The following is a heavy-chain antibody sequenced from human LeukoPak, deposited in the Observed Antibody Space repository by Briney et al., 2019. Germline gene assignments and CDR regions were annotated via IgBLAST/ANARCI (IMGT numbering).Heavy chain of an antibody. D-gene: IGHD3-3*01. J-gene: IGHJ4*02. CDR2: IWYDGSNK. V-gene: IGHV3-33*01. CDR3: ARDQAGTIFGVVLKGYFDY. CDR1: GFTFSSYG. Sequence: PGGSLRLSCAASGFTFSSYGMHWVRQAPGKGLEWVAVIWYDGSNKYYADSVKGRFTISRDNSKDPLYLQMNSLRAEGTAVYYCARDQAGTIFGVVLKGYFDYWGQGTLVTVSS.